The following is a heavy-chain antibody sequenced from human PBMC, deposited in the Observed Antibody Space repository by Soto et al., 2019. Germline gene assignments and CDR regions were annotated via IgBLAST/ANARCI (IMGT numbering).Heavy chain of an antibody. CDR1: GGTFSSYS. V-gene: IGHV1-69*01. D-gene: IGHD1-26*01. Sequence: QVQLVQSGAEVKKPGSSVKGSCKASGGTFSSYSINWVRQAPGQGLEWMGEIIPIFGTANYAQKFQGRVTITADESTSTAYVELSSLRSEDTAVYYCARDGGRHSGGIDYWGQGTLVTVSS. J-gene: IGHJ4*02. CDR2: IIPIFGTA. CDR3: ARDGGRHSGGIDY.